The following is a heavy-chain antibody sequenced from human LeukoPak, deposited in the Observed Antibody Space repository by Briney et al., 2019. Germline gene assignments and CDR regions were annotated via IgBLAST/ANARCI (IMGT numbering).Heavy chain of an antibody. D-gene: IGHD5-18*01. CDR2: ISSSGSTI. CDR1: GFTFSSYE. CDR3: CGSVLYSSYYFDY. V-gene: IGHV3-48*03. Sequence: PGGSLRLSCAASGFTFSSYEMNWVRQAPGKGLEWVSYISSSGSTIYYADSVKGRFTISRDNAKNSLHLQMNSLRAEDTAVYYCCGSVLYSSYYFDYWGQGTLVTVSS. J-gene: IGHJ4*02.